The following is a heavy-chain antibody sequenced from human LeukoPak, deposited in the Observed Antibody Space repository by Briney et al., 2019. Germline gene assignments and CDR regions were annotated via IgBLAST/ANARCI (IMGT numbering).Heavy chain of an antibody. Sequence: GGSLRLSCAASGFTFSSYGMHWVRQAPGKGLEWVAVISYDGSNKYYADSVKGRFTISRDNSKNTLYLPMNSLRAEDTAVYYCAKDAQQLVRYYYYGMDVWGQGTTVTVSS. D-gene: IGHD6-13*01. CDR2: ISYDGSNK. CDR3: AKDAQQLVRYYYYGMDV. V-gene: IGHV3-30*18. CDR1: GFTFSSYG. J-gene: IGHJ6*02.